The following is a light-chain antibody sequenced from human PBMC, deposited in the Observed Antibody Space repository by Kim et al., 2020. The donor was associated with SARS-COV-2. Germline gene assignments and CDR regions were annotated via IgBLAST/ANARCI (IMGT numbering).Light chain of an antibody. CDR2: DAS. Sequence: EIVLTQSQATLSLSPGERATLSCRASQSVSSYLAWYQQKPGQAPRLLIYDASNRATGIPARFSGSGSGTDFTLTIGSVEPEDFAVYYCQQRGNWPLTFGGGTKVEIK. CDR3: QQRGNWPLT. CDR1: QSVSSY. J-gene: IGKJ4*01. V-gene: IGKV3-11*01.